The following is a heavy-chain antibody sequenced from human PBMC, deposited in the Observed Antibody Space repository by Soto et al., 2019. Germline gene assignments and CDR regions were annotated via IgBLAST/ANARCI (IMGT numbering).Heavy chain of an antibody. V-gene: IGHV4-34*01. CDR3: ERGYSGFWSHEHWVDP. D-gene: IGHD3-22*01. CDR1: GGSFSANH. CDR2: ITLGGST. Sequence: SETLSLTCAISGGSFSANHWSWIRQAPGQGLEWIGEITLGGSTNYSPSLKSRVSISVDEGKKQFSLEMTSVNAADTGVYYCERGYSGFWSHEHWVDPWDQG. J-gene: IGHJ5*02.